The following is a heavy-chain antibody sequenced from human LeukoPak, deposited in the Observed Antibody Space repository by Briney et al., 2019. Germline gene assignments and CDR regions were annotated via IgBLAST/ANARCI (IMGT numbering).Heavy chain of an antibody. CDR3: AARVVGATNYFDY. V-gene: IGHV4-59*01. D-gene: IGHD1-26*01. CDR1: GGSISSYY. CDR2: TYYSGST. Sequence: PSETLSLTFTVSGGSISSYYWSWIRQPPGKGLEWIGHTYYSGSTNYNPSLKGRVTISVDLSKNQFSLKMNSVTAADTAVYYCAARVVGATNYFDYWDQGNLVTVSS. J-gene: IGHJ4*02.